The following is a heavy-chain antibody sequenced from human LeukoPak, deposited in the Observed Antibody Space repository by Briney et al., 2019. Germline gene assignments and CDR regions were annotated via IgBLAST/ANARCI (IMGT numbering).Heavy chain of an antibody. J-gene: IGHJ4*02. CDR3: ARDHRYAFDN. V-gene: IGHV3-48*04. CDR2: VGISSGNI. Sequence: PGGSLRLSCAASGFTFSDYSMNWVRQAPGKGLEWISYVGISSGNIKYADSVKGRFTISGDSAKNSVFLQMNSLRVEDTAVYYCARDHRYAFDNWGQGTLVTVSS. D-gene: IGHD5-12*01. CDR1: GFTFSDYS.